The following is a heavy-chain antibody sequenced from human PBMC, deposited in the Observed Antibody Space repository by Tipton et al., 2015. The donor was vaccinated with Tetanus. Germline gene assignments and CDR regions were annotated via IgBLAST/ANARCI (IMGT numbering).Heavy chain of an antibody. CDR1: GFIYSSYT. Sequence: SLRLSCEVSGFIYSSYTMNWVRQAPGKGLEWVASVSSTSSYIYYADSLKGRFTISRDNAKNSLYLQMNNLRAEDTAVYFCARDPHTIRTGNHRGFDYWGQGTLVTVSS. V-gene: IGHV3-21*06. D-gene: IGHD3-10*01. CDR2: VSSTSSYI. CDR3: ARDPHTIRTGNHRGFDY. J-gene: IGHJ4*02.